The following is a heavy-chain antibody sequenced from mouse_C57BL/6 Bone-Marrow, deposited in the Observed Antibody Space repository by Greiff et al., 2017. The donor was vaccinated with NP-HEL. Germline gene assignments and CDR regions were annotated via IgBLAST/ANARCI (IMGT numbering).Heavy chain of an antibody. D-gene: IGHD1-3*01. Sequence: QVQLQQSGAELVKPGASVKMSCKASGYTFTSYWITWVKQRPGQGLEWIGDIYPGSGSTNYNEKFKSKATLTVDTSSSTAYMQLSSLASEDSAVYYCARRETHIREYFDVWGTGTTVTVSS. J-gene: IGHJ1*03. V-gene: IGHV1-55*01. CDR1: GYTFTSYW. CDR2: IYPGSGST. CDR3: ARRETHIREYFDV.